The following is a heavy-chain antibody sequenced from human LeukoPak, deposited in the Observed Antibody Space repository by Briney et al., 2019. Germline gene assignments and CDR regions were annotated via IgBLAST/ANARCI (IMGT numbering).Heavy chain of an antibody. CDR2: ISLSGRT. D-gene: IGHD1-26*01. J-gene: IGHJ4*02. Sequence: SETLSLTCDVSGGSNSRTNWWSWVRQSPGQGLEWIGEISLSGRTNYNPSLQSRVTMSLDESKNQLSLDLASVTAADTAVYYCSRESGAFSPFGYWGQGTLVTV. V-gene: IGHV4-4*02. CDR1: GGSNSRTNW. CDR3: SRESGAFSPFGY.